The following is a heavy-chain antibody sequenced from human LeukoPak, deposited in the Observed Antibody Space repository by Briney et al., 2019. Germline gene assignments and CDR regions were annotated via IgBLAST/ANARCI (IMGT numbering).Heavy chain of an antibody. J-gene: IGHJ4*02. CDR1: GYTFTDYY. D-gene: IGHD4-17*01. Sequence: ASVKVSCKASGYTFTDYYIHWVRQAPGQGLEYMGWISPNSGGTNYAQMFQGRVTITRDTSINTPFMELRSLRSDDTAVFYCARDSTGGYPDYWGKGTLVTVSA. V-gene: IGHV1-2*02. CDR2: ISPNSGGT. CDR3: ARDSTGGYPDY.